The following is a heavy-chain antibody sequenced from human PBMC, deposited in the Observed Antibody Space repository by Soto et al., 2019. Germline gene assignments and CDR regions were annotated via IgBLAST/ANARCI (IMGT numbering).Heavy chain of an antibody. D-gene: IGHD6-6*01. CDR1: SGSFGSGIW. J-gene: IGHJ4*02. CDR3: AEAARLSTFDF. V-gene: IGHV4-4*02. CDR2: LYHTGNT. Sequence: VQLQESGPGLVEPSGTLSLTCTASSGSFGSGIWWSWVRQPPGKGLEWIGELYHTGNTNYNPSLKSRLTMSVDESKNQFSLSLSSVTAADTAVYYCAEAARLSTFDFWGRGTLVTVSS.